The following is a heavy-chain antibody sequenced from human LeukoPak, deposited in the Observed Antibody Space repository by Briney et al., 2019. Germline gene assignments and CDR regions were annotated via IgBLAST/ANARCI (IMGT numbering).Heavy chain of an antibody. Sequence: PGGSLRLSCAASGSTFDDYAMHWVRQAPGKGLEWVSGISWNSGSIGYADSVKGRFTISRDNAKNSLYLQMNSLRAEDTALYYCAKDSGIMITFGGVIGFDYWGQGTLVTVSS. V-gene: IGHV3-9*01. CDR1: GSTFDDYA. J-gene: IGHJ4*02. CDR2: ISWNSGSI. D-gene: IGHD3-16*02. CDR3: AKDSGIMITFGGVIGFDY.